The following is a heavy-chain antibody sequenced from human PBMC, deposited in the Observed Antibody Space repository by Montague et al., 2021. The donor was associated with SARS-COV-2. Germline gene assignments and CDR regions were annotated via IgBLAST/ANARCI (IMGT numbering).Heavy chain of an antibody. CDR3: ARGTEYGSGIYSHYYYDH. V-gene: IGHV4-34*01. CDR2: INHSGST. CDR1: GGSFSGYY. J-gene: IGHJ4*02. D-gene: IGHD3-10*01. Sequence: SETLSLTRAVYGGSFSGYYWSWIRQPPGKGLEWIGEINHSGSTNXNPSLKSRVTISVDTSKNQFSLKLSSVTAADTAVYYCARGTEYGSGIYSHYYYDHWGQGTLVTVSS.